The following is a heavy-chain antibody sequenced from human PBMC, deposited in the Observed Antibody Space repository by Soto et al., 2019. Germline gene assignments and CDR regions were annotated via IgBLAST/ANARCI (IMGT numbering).Heavy chain of an antibody. CDR3: AKDSVLEWLIGGYFDY. Sequence: SGGSLRLSCAASGFTFSSYGMHWVRQAPGKGLEWVAVISYDGSNKYYADSVKGRFTISRGNSKNTLYLQMTSLRAEDTAVYYCAKDSVLEWLIGGYFDYWGQGTLVTVSS. D-gene: IGHD3-3*01. CDR1: GFTFSSYG. J-gene: IGHJ4*02. V-gene: IGHV3-30*18. CDR2: ISYDGSNK.